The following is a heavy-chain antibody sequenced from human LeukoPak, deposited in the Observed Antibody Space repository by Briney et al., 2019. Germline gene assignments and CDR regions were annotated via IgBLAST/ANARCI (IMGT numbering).Heavy chain of an antibody. CDR3: ARDDDSSGYPHHKVAFDI. V-gene: IGHV3-11*01. D-gene: IGHD3-22*01. J-gene: IGHJ3*02. Sequence: KSGGSLRLSCAASGFTFSDYYMSWIRQAPGKGLEWVSYISSSGSTIYYADSVKGRFTISRDNAKNSLYLQMNSLRAEDTAVYYCARDDDSSGYPHHKVAFDIWGQGTMVTVSS. CDR1: GFTFSDYY. CDR2: ISSSGSTI.